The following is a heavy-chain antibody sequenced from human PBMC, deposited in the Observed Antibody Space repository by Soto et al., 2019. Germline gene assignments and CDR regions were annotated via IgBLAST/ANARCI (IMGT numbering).Heavy chain of an antibody. D-gene: IGHD3-16*01. J-gene: IGHJ6*02. V-gene: IGHV4-34*01. CDR3: ARHRDYDYFYYGMDV. CDR2: INSGGST. Sequence: QVQLQQWGAGLLKPSETLSLTCAVHGGSFSGYSWTWIRQPPGQGLEWIGEINSGGSTTYNPSLKSRVSMSLDTSTNHFSLNLSSVTAADTAVYYCARHRDYDYFYYGMDVWGQGTTVTVSS. CDR1: GGSFSGYS.